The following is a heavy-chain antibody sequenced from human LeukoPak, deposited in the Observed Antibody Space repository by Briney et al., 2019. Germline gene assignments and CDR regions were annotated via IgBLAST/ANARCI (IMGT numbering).Heavy chain of an antibody. CDR3: ARPSYGSGSYYHDAFDI. CDR1: GYSISSGYY. V-gene: IGHV4-38-2*02. D-gene: IGHD3-10*01. Sequence: SETLSLTCTVSGYSISSGYYWGWIRQPPGKGLEWIRSIYHSGSTYYNPSLKSRVTISVDTSKNQFSLKLSSVTAADTAVYYCARPSYGSGSYYHDAFDIWGQGTMVTVSS. J-gene: IGHJ3*02. CDR2: IYHSGST.